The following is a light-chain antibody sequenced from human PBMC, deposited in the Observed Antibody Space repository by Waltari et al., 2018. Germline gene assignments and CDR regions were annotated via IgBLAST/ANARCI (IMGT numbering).Light chain of an antibody. Sequence: QSALTQPRSVSGSPGQSVTISCTGTSSYVGGYNYVSWFQQHPGKAPQPLIHYVSKRPSVVPDRFAGSKSGNTASLTISGLQADDETDYYCCSYAGRYTWVFGGGTKLTVL. J-gene: IGLJ3*02. V-gene: IGLV2-11*01. CDR1: SSYVGGYNY. CDR2: YVS. CDR3: CSYAGRYTWV.